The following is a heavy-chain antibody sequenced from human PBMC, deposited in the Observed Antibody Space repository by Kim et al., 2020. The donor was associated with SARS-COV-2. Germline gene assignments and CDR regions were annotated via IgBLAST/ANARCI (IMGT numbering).Heavy chain of an antibody. CDR3: VRYKSCGY. CDR2: INEDGSAK. Sequence: GGSLRLSCAASGFTFSNTWMSWVRQAPGKGLEWVANINEDGSAKYYVDSVKGRFTISRDNAKSSLFLQMNSLRAEDTAVYYCVRYKSCGYLGQGTLVTVS. V-gene: IGHV3-7*03. D-gene: IGHD1-1*01. CDR1: GFTFSNTW. J-gene: IGHJ4*02.